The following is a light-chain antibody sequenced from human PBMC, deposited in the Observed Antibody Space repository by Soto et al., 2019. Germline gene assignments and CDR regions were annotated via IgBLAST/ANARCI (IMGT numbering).Light chain of an antibody. J-gene: IGKJ4*01. Sequence: VLTQSPDTLSLSPGERATLSCRASQSVGSSSLGWYQQKPGQAPRLVIFDISNRATGIPDRFSGSGSGTDCTLTISRLESEDFAVYYCQQYDNWSLTFGGGTKVDIK. CDR3: QQYDNWSLT. CDR1: QSVGSSS. V-gene: IGKV3-20*01. CDR2: DIS.